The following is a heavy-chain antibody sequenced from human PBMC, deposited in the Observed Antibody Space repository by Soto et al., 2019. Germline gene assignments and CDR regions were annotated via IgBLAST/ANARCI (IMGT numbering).Heavy chain of an antibody. V-gene: IGHV3-21*01. CDR1: GFTFSTYS. D-gene: IGHD5-18*01. Sequence: XESLRLSFAASGFTFSTYSMNWVRQAPGKGLEWVSSISSSSGYIYYADSVKGRFTISRDDAKNSLSLQMNSLRAEDTAVYYCARVRSYSYGQGYGMDVWGQGTTVTV. CDR3: ARVRSYSYGQGYGMDV. J-gene: IGHJ6*02. CDR2: ISSSSGYI.